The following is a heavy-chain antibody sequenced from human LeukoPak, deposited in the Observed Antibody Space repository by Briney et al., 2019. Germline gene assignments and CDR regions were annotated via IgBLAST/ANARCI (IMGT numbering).Heavy chain of an antibody. CDR2: ISGSGDGT. CDR1: GFTFSNFA. D-gene: IGHD2-2*02. V-gene: IGHV3-23*01. J-gene: IGHJ4*02. Sequence: GGSLRLSCAASGFTFSNFAMSWVRQAPGKGLEWVSGISGSGDGTYYADSVKGRFTISRANSENTLYLQMNSLRADDTAVYFCAKDRGILVPAAINYWGQRTLVTVSS. CDR3: AKDRGILVPAAINY.